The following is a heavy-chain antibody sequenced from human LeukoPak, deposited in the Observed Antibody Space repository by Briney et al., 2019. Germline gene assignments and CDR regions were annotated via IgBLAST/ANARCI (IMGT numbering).Heavy chain of an antibody. CDR1: GGSISSSSYY. Sequence: SETLSLTCTVSGGSISSSSYYWGWIRQPPGKGLEWLGSIYYSGSTYYNPSLKSRVTISVDTSKNQFSLKLSSVTAADTAVYYCARGYCTNAVCSLGPTQAWGQGTLVTVSS. D-gene: IGHD2-8*01. CDR3: ARGYCTNAVCSLGPTQA. J-gene: IGHJ4*02. CDR2: IYYSGST. V-gene: IGHV4-39*07.